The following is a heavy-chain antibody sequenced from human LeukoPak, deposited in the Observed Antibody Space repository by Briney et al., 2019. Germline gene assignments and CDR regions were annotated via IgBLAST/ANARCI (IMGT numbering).Heavy chain of an antibody. V-gene: IGHV3-33*06. CDR3: AKDRGGYYYYFDY. J-gene: IGHJ4*02. CDR1: GFSFSNYG. D-gene: IGHD3-22*01. CDR2: IWYDGSNK. Sequence: GRPLRLSCAASGFSFSNYGMHWVRQAPGKGLEWVAVIWYDGSNKYYADSVKGRFTISRDNSKNTLYLQMNSLRAEDTAVYYCAKDRGGYYYYFDYWGQGTLVTVSS.